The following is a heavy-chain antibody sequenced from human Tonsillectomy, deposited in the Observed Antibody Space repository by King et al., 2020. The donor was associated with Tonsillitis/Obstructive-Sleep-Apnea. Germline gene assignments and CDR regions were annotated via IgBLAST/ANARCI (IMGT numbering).Heavy chain of an antibody. V-gene: IGHV3-9*01. Sequence: VQLVESGGGLVQPGRSLRLSCVVSGITFDEYAMHWVRQTPGKGLEWVSGISRNSGNSGYADSVRGRFTIFRDNAKNSLYLQMYSLRPEDTAVYHWAKGMRSTSWYYFDYVGQGTLVTVSS. J-gene: IGHJ4*02. CDR3: AKGMRSTSWYYFDY. CDR1: GITFDEYA. CDR2: ISRNSGNS. D-gene: IGHD6-13*01.